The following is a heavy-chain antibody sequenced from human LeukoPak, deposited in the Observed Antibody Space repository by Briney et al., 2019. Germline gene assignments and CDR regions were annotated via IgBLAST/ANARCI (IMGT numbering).Heavy chain of an antibody. D-gene: IGHD6-19*01. CDR2: INEAGTMK. J-gene: IGHJ1*01. V-gene: IGHV3-7*01. Sequence: GGSLRLSCAASGFSLGDYWMSWVRQAPGKGLEWVANINEAGTMKSVADSVKGRFTISRDNTKNSLYLEMNSLRAEDTAVYYWARGGQYSSEHWGQGTLVTVSS. CDR1: GFSLGDYW. CDR3: ARGGQYSSEH.